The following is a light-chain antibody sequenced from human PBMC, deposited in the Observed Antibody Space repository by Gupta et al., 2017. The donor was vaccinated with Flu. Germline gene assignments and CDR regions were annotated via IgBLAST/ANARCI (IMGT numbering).Light chain of an antibody. Sequence: QSALTPPASVSGSPGPPLPISCTGTSSDVGSYNHVSWYPHHPGKAPKLMIYEGSKRPSGVSNRFSVSKSGNTPFLTISVLQAEDEADDYCCSYAGSSTYYVFGTGTKVTVL. CDR3: CSYAGSSTYYV. J-gene: IGLJ1*01. V-gene: IGLV2-23*01. CDR2: EGS. CDR1: SSDVGSYNH.